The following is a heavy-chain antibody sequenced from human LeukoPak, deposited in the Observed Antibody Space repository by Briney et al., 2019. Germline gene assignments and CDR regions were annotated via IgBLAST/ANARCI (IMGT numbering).Heavy chain of an antibody. CDR2: ISSSSSYI. CDR1: GFTFSSYS. D-gene: IGHD3-10*01. Sequence: GGSLRLSCAASGFTFSSYSMNWVRQAPGKGLEWVSSISSSSSYIYYADSVKGRFTISRDNAKNSLYLQMNSLRAEDTAVYYCARRVSGTSSYYFDYWGQGTLVTVSS. CDR3: ARRVSGTSSYYFDY. V-gene: IGHV3-21*01. J-gene: IGHJ4*02.